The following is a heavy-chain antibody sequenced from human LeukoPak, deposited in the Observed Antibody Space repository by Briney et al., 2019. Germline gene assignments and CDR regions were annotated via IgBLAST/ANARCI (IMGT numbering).Heavy chain of an antibody. Sequence: GGSLRLSCAASGFTFDDYAMHWVRHAPGKGVEWVSGISWNSGSISYADSVKGGFTISRDNAKNSLYLQMNSLRAEDTALYYCAKHYYYYGMDVWGQGTTVTVSS. CDR2: ISWNSGSI. CDR3: AKHYYYYGMDV. CDR1: GFTFDDYA. J-gene: IGHJ6*02. V-gene: IGHV3-9*01.